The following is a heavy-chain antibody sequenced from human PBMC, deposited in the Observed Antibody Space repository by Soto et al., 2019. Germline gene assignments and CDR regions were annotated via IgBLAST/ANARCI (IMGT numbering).Heavy chain of an antibody. Sequence: GGSLRLSCAASGFTVSSDYMSWVRQAPGKGLEWVSVIYSGGSTYYADSVKGRFTISRDNSKNTLYLQMNSLRAEDTAVYYCARDRHYDFWSGYYGGPIYGMDVWGQGTTVTVSS. CDR1: GFTVSSDY. CDR2: IYSGGST. V-gene: IGHV3-53*01. D-gene: IGHD3-3*01. J-gene: IGHJ6*02. CDR3: ARDRHYDFWSGYYGGPIYGMDV.